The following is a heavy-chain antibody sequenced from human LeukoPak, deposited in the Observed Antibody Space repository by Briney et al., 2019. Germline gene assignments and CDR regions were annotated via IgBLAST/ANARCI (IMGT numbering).Heavy chain of an antibody. J-gene: IGHJ3*02. Sequence: ASVKVSCKPSGYTFTGYYMHWVRQAPAQGLEGMGWINPNSGGTNYAQKFQGRVTMTRNTSISTAYMELSRLRSDDTAVYYCARTNTVDAFDIWGQGTMVTVSS. D-gene: IGHD4-17*01. CDR2: INPNSGGT. CDR3: ARTNTVDAFDI. CDR1: GYTFTGYY. V-gene: IGHV1-2*02.